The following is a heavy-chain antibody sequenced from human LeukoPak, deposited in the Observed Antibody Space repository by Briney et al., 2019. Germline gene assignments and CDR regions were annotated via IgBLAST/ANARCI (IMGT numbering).Heavy chain of an antibody. Sequence: GESLESSCKGSGYSDTNYWIAWVRQIPGKGLEWMGIIYPGDSDTRYSPSFQGQVTISADKSISTAYLQWSSLKASDTAMYYCARHGYCTNGVCYDYWGQGTLVTVSS. D-gene: IGHD2-8*01. V-gene: IGHV5-51*01. CDR1: GYSDTNYW. J-gene: IGHJ4*02. CDR2: IYPGDSDT. CDR3: ARHGYCTNGVCYDY.